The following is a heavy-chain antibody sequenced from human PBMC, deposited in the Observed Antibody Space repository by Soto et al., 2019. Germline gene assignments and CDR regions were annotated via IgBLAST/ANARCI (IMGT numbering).Heavy chain of an antibody. V-gene: IGHV1-69*01. CDR2: IIPLFVTT. Sequence: QVQVVPSGAEVKQPGSSVKVSCKASGGTFSSFAINWVRQAPGQVLEWMGGIIPLFVTTNYAQMFQGRVKITADESTSTAYMELSSLRSEDTAVYYCARGLSYCSGGSCHDAYDVWGQGTMFTVSS. CDR1: GGTFSSFA. J-gene: IGHJ3*01. D-gene: IGHD2-15*01. CDR3: ARGLSYCSGGSCHDAYDV.